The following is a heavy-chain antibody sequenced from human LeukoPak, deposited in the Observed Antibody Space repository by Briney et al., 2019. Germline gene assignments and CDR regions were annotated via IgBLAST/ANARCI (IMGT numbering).Heavy chain of an antibody. D-gene: IGHD3-3*01. Sequence: ASVKVSCKASGGTFSSYAISWVRQAPGRGLEWMGWMNPNSGNTGYAQKFQGRVTMTRDTSISTAYMELSRLRSDDTAVYYCARGTVDPRFLEWNIDYWGQGTLVTVSS. CDR3: ARGTVDPRFLEWNIDY. J-gene: IGHJ4*02. V-gene: IGHV1-8*02. CDR2: MNPNSGNT. CDR1: GGTFSSYA.